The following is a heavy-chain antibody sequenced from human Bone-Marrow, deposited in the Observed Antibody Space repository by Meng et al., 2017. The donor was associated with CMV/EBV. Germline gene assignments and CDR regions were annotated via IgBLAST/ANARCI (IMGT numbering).Heavy chain of an antibody. D-gene: IGHD6-13*01. V-gene: IGHV3-48*04. CDR2: ISSSSSTI. CDR3: ARGTLDSSSWYSPHGAHDY. J-gene: IGHJ4*02. Sequence: GESLKISCAASGFTFSSYSMNWVRQAPGKGLEWVSYISSSSSTIYYADSVKGRFTISRDNAKNSLYLQMNSLRAEDTAVYYCARGTLDSSSWYSPHGAHDYWGQGTLVTVSS. CDR1: GFTFSSYS.